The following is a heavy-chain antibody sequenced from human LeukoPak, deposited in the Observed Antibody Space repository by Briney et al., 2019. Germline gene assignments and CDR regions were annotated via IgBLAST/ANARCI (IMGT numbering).Heavy chain of an antibody. CDR1: GFTFSSYS. CDR2: ITSGDNYI. D-gene: IGHD6-6*01. Sequence: GGSLRLSCAASGFTFSSYSMNWVRQAPGKGLEWVSSITSGDNYIYYADSVRGRFTISRDNAKNSQYLQTNSLRAEDTAVYYCAREVEYSSSLTIDYWGQGTLVTVSS. V-gene: IGHV3-21*04. CDR3: AREVEYSSSLTIDY. J-gene: IGHJ4*02.